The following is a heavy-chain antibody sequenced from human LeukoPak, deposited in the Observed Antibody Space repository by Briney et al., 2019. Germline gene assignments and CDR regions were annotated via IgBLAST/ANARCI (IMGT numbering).Heavy chain of an antibody. CDR2: ITWNSGRI. J-gene: IGHJ3*02. CDR1: GFTFGDYA. V-gene: IGHV3-9*01. CDR3: AKDTALYDSSAFDI. Sequence: GGSLRLSCVAAGFTFGDYAMLWVRQTPGKGLEWVSGITWNSGRIDYADSVKGRFTISRDNAKNSLYLQMNSLRAEDTALYYCAKDTALYDSSAFDIWGQGTMVTVSS. D-gene: IGHD3-22*01.